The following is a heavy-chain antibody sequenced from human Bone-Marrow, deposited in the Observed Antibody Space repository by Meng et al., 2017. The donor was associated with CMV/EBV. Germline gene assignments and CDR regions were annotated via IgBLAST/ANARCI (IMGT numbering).Heavy chain of an antibody. CDR3: ARGDDYYGSSGLDC. D-gene: IGHD3-22*01. CDR1: GFTLRNYW. J-gene: IGHJ4*02. Sequence: GESLKISCAASGFTLRNYWMHWVRQAPGKGLVWVSRTNSDGSSTSYAASVKGRFTISRDNAKNTLYLQMNSLRAEDTAGYYFARGDDYYGSSGLDCWGQGTLVTVSS. CDR2: TNSDGSST. V-gene: IGHV3-74*01.